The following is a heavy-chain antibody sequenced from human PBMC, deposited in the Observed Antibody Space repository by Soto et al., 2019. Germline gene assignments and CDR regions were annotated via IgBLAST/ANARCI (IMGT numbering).Heavy chain of an antibody. CDR2: IIPIFGTA. Sequence: SVKVSCKASGGTFSSYAISWVRQAPGQGLEWMGGIIPIFGTANYAQKFQGRVTITADESTSTAYMELSSLRSEDTAVYYCARGLIVATIFYYGMDVWGQGTTVTVSS. V-gene: IGHV1-69*13. CDR1: GGTFSSYA. D-gene: IGHD5-12*01. CDR3: ARGLIVATIFYYGMDV. J-gene: IGHJ6*02.